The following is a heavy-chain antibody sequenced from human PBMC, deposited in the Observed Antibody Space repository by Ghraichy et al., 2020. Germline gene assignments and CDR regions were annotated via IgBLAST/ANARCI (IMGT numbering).Heavy chain of an antibody. D-gene: IGHD3-3*01. CDR2: IRYDGSNK. Sequence: GGSLRLSCAASGFTFSSYGMHWVRQAPGKGLEWVAFIRYDGSNKYYADSVKGRFTISRDNSKNTLYLQMNSLRAEDTAVYYCAKVHLPDFWSGHFDYWGQGTLVTVSS. CDR3: AKVHLPDFWSGHFDY. J-gene: IGHJ4*02. CDR1: GFTFSSYG. V-gene: IGHV3-30*02.